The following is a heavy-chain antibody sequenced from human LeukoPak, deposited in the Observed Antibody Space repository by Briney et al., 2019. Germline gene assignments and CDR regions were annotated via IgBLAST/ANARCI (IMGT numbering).Heavy chain of an antibody. CDR2: IYYRGNT. V-gene: IGHV4-59*01. D-gene: IGHD6-19*01. J-gene: IGHJ4*02. CDR1: GGSFSGYY. CDR3: AVLSSGWPYYFGY. Sequence: SETLSLTCAVYGGSFSGYYWSWIRQPPGKGLEWIGYIYYRGNTNYNPSLKSRVTISVDTSKNQFSLKLSSVTAADTAVYYCAVLSSGWPYYFGYWGQGTLVTVSS.